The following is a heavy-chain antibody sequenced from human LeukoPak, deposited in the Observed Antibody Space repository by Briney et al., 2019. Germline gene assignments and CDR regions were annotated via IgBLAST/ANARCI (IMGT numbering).Heavy chain of an antibody. CDR2: ISYDGSNK. Sequence: PGGSLRLSCAASGFTFSSYGMHWVRQAPGKGLEWEAVISYDGSNKYYADSVKGRFTISRDNSKNTLYLQMNSLRAEDTAVYYCAKVHSSSWYPIDYWGQGTLVTVSS. CDR3: AKVHSSSWYPIDY. CDR1: GFTFSSYG. D-gene: IGHD6-13*01. V-gene: IGHV3-30*18. J-gene: IGHJ4*02.